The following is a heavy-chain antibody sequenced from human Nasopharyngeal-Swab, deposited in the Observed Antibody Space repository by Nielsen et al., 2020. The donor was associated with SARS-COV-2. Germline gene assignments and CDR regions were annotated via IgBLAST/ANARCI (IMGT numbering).Heavy chain of an antibody. J-gene: IGHJ6*02. Sequence: GESLKISCAASGFTFSDYYMSWIRQAPGKGLEWVSYISSSSSYTNYADSVKGRFTISRDNAKNSLYLQMNSLRAEDTAVYYCARDRLEWLLSYYYYGMDVLGQGTTVTVSS. CDR1: GFTFSDYY. CDR3: ARDRLEWLLSYYYYGMDV. D-gene: IGHD3-3*01. V-gene: IGHV3-11*05. CDR2: ISSSSSYT.